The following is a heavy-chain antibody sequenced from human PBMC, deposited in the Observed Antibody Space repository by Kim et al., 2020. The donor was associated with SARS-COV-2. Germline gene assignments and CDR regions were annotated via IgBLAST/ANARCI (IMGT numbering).Heavy chain of an antibody. CDR3: ARLGGSYSFDY. CDR2: T. Sequence: TNYNPSLKSRVTISVDTSENQFSLKLSSVTAADTAVYYCARLGGSYSFDYWGQGTLVTVSS. D-gene: IGHD1-26*01. V-gene: IGHV4-34*01. J-gene: IGHJ4*02.